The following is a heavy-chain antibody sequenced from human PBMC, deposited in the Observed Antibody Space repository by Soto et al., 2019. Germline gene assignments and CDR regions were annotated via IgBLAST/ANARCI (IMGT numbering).Heavy chain of an antibody. CDR3: ARVDYYYYYMDV. V-gene: IGHV4-34*01. CDR2: INHSGST. CDR1: GGSFSGYY. J-gene: IGHJ6*03. Sequence: SETLSLTCAVYGGSFSGYYWSWIRQPPGKGLEWIGEINHSGSTNYNPSLKSRVTISVDTSKNQFSLKLSSVTAADTAVYYCARVDYYYYYMDVWGKGTTVTVSS.